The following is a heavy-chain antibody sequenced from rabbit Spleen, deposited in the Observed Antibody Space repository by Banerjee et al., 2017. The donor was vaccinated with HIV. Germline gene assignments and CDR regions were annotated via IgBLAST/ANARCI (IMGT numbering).Heavy chain of an antibody. D-gene: IGHD8-1*01. J-gene: IGHJ6*01. CDR2: AKGST. Sequence: AKGSTTCANWVNGRFSISRENTQNTVYLQLNSLTAADTATYFCARDSGSSFSSYGMDLWGQGTLVTVS. V-gene: IGHV1S47*01. CDR3: ARDSGSSFSSYGMDL.